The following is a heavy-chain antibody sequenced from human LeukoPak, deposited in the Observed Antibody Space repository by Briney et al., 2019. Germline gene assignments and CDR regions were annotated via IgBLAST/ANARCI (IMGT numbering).Heavy chain of an antibody. Sequence: GGSLRLSCAASGFTFSSFWMTWVRQAPGKGLEWVANIKQDGSEKYYVDSVRGRFTISRDNATNSLYLQMNSLRDEDTAVCYCARDLNYFDYWGQGTLVTVSS. J-gene: IGHJ4*02. CDR3: ARDLNYFDY. V-gene: IGHV3-7*01. CDR2: IKQDGSEK. CDR1: GFTFSSFW.